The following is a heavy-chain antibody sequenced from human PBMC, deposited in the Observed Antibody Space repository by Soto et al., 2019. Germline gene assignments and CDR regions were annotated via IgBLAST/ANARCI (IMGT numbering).Heavy chain of an antibody. CDR1: GFSLSTSEVG. CDR3: AHHMTTVSNYYYYYMDV. V-gene: IGHV2-5*02. CDR2: IYWDDDK. J-gene: IGHJ6*03. D-gene: IGHD4-17*01. Sequence: SGPTLVKPTQTLTLTCTFSGFSLSTSEVGVGWIRQPPGKALEWLALIYWDDDKRYSPSLKSRLTITKDTSKNQVVLTMTNMDPVDTATYYCAHHMTTVSNYYYYYMDVWGKGTTVTVSS.